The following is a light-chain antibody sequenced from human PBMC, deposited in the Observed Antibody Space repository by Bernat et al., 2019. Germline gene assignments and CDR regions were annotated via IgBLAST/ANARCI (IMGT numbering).Light chain of an antibody. CDR2: EGN. CDR1: SSDIGSYNL. CDR3: SSYSSRSTLV. V-gene: IGLV2-23*01. J-gene: IGLJ2*01. Sequence: QSALTQPASVSGSPGQTITISCTGTSSDIGSYNLVSWYQQHPGKAPKIIIYEGNKRPSGVSNRFSGSKSGNTASLTLSGLQAEDEAHYYCSSYSSRSTLVFGGGTKLTVL.